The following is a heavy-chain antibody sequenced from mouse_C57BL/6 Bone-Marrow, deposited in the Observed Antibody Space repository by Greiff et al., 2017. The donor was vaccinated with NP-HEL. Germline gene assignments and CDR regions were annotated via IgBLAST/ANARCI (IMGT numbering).Heavy chain of an antibody. V-gene: IGHV5-4*01. CDR2: ISAGGSYT. Sequence: EVKLVESGGGLVKPGGSLKLSCAASGFTFSSYAMSWVRQTPEKRLEWVATISAGGSYTYYPDNVKGRFTISRDNAKNNLYLQMSHLKSEDTAMYYCARDGSNPAGFAYWGQGTLVTVAA. D-gene: IGHD2-5*01. CDR1: GFTFSSYA. J-gene: IGHJ3*01. CDR3: ARDGSNPAGFAY.